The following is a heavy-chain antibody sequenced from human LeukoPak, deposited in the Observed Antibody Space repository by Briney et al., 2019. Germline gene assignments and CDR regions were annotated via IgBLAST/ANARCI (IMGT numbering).Heavy chain of an antibody. CDR2: IYTTGKT. D-gene: IGHD3-16*01. V-gene: IGHV4-4*07. J-gene: IGHJ4*02. Sequence: SETLSLTCTVSSGSINSYYWGWVRQPAGRGLEWIGRIYTTGKTDYNPSLKSRLAMSVDTSKRQFSLNLRSVTAADTAIYYCARHGYTASHYFLDFWSQGTLITVSS. CDR1: SGSINSYY. CDR3: ARHGYTASHYFLDF.